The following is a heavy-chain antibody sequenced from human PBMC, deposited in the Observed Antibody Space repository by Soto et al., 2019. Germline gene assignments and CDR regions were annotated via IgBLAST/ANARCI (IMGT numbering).Heavy chain of an antibody. D-gene: IGHD1-26*01. J-gene: IGHJ5*02. CDR2: ISYTGDT. CDR1: GDSVSTDRYF. Sequence: LSLTCSVSGDSVSTDRYFWTWIRQPPGKGLEWIAYISYTGDTNYNPSLKSRVTISIDTSRNQFSLTLTSVTAADTAVYFCARIVVGATVDLWGQGSLVTVSS. CDR3: ARIVVGATVDL. V-gene: IGHV4-61*01.